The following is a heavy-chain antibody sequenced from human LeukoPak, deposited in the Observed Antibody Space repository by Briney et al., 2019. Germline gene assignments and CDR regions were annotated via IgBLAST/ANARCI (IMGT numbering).Heavy chain of an antibody. V-gene: IGHV4-59*01. CDR1: GGSISSYY. D-gene: IGHD4-23*01. J-gene: IGHJ2*01. CDR3: ARDVRTTVAIYWYFDL. CDR2: IYYSGST. Sequence: PSETLSLTCTVSGGSISSYYWSWIRQPPGKGLEWIGYIYYSGSTNYNPSLKSRVTISVDTSKNQFSLKLSSVTAADTAVYYCARDVRTTVAIYWYFDLWGRGTLVTVSS.